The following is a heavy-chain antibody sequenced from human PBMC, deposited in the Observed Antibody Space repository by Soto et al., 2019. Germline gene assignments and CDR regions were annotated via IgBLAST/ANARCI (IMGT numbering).Heavy chain of an antibody. CDR2: ISYDGSNK. Sequence: GGSLRLSCAASGFTFSSYGMHWVRQAPGKGLEWVAVISYDGSNKYYADSVKGRFTISRDNSKNTLYLQMNSLRAEDTAVYYCAKDLITMIVVDPPNYYYYGMDVWGQGTTVTVSS. J-gene: IGHJ6*02. D-gene: IGHD3-22*01. CDR3: AKDLITMIVVDPPNYYYYGMDV. V-gene: IGHV3-30*18. CDR1: GFTFSSYG.